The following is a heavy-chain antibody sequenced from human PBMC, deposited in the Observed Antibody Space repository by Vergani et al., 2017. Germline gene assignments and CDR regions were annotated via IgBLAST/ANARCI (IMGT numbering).Heavy chain of an antibody. J-gene: IGHJ1*01. V-gene: IGHV3-30*03. D-gene: IGHD1-1*01. CDR1: GFTSSYYR. Sequence: QVHLVESGGGVVQPGRSLRLSCVVSGFTSSYYRMHWVRQAPGKGLEWVAVISDDGTQKYYADSVKGRFTISRDNSKSTLYLQMNSLRTEDTAVYYCATKSCCTPGCQIGYFREWGQGTLVTVSS. CDR2: ISDDGTQK. CDR3: ATKSCCTPGCQIGYFRE.